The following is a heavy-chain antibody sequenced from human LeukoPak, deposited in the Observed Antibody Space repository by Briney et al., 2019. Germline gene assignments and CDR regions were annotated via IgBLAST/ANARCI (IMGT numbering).Heavy chain of an antibody. D-gene: IGHD6-19*01. CDR2: ISSSSSYI. Sequence: GGSLRLSCAASGFTFSSCSMNWVRQAPGKGLEWVSSISSSSSYIYYADSVKGRFTISRDNAKNSLYLQKNSLRAEDTAVYYCARGRSSGWYSTFDYWGQGTLVTVSS. J-gene: IGHJ4*02. V-gene: IGHV3-21*01. CDR3: ARGRSSGWYSTFDY. CDR1: GFTFSSCS.